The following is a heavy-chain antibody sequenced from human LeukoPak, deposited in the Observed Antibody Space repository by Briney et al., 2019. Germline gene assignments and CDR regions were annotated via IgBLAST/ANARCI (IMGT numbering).Heavy chain of an antibody. Sequence: PSETLSLTCTVSGGSISSGDYYWSWIRQPPGKGLEWIGYIYYSGSTYYNPSLKSRVTISVDTSKNQFSLKLSSVTAADTAVYYVAEVTTVTTPNNAFNIWGQGTRFT. J-gene: IGHJ3*02. D-gene: IGHD4-17*01. CDR2: IYYSGST. V-gene: IGHV4-30-4*01. CDR3: AEVTTVTTPNNAFNI. CDR1: GGSISSGDYY.